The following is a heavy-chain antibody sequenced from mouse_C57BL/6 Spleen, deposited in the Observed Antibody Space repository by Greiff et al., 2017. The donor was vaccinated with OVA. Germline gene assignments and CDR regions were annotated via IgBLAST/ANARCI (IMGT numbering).Heavy chain of an antibody. CDR3: ARDYGSPYAMDY. V-gene: IGHV1-66*01. CDR1: GYSFTSYY. D-gene: IGHD1-1*01. J-gene: IGHJ4*01. CDR2: IYPGSGNT. Sequence: VQGVESGPELVKPGASVKISCKASGYSFTSYYIHWVKQRPGQGLEWIGWIYPGSGNTKYNEKFKGKATLTADTSSSTAYMQLSSLTSEDSAVYYCARDYGSPYAMDYWGQGTSVTVSS.